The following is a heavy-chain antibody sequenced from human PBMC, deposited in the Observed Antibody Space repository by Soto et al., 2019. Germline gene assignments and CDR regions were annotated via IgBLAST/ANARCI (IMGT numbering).Heavy chain of an antibody. CDR1: GGSIRSGDSY. V-gene: IGHV4-30-4*01. CDR3: ARTHYSDRSGTDY. CDR2: IYYSGST. D-gene: IGHD3-22*01. Sequence: PSETLSLTCTVSGGSIRSGDSYWSWIRQPPGKGLEWIGYIYYSGSTYYNPPLKSRVTISLDTSKNQFSLNLSSVTAADTAVYYCARTHYSDRSGTDYWGQGTLVTVSS. J-gene: IGHJ4*02.